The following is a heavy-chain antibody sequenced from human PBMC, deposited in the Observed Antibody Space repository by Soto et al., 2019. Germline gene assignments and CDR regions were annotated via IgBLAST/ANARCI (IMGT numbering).Heavy chain of an antibody. Sequence: VASVKVSCKASGGTFSSYAVHWVRQAPGQRLEWMGWINPDNGNTKISQKFQGRGTITRDTSATTAYLALSSLRSEDTGVYFCAREVGGSRGWSGLASVYFDSWGQGALVTVSS. CDR3: AREVGGSRGWSGLASVYFDS. V-gene: IGHV1-3*01. CDR2: INPDNGNT. D-gene: IGHD1-26*01. CDR1: GGTFSSYA. J-gene: IGHJ4*02.